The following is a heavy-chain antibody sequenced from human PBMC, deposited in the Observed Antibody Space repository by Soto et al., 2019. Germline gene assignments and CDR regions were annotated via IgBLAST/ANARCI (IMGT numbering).Heavy chain of an antibody. CDR1: GGSISSGGYY. D-gene: IGHD4-17*01. J-gene: IGHJ2*01. CDR3: ARNPGDYVDFDL. V-gene: IGHV4-31*03. Sequence: QVQLQESGPGLVKPSQTLSLTCTVSGGSISSGGYYWSWIRQHPGKGMEWIGYLYYRGSTYYNPSLKSRFTISVDTSKNQFSLKLSSVTAADTAVYYCARNPGDYVDFDLWGRGTLVTVSS. CDR2: LYYRGST.